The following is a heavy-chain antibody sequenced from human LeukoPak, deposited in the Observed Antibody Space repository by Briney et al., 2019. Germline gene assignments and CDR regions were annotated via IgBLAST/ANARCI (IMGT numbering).Heavy chain of an antibody. CDR3: ARGSKWELLPFDY. V-gene: IGHV3-48*03. J-gene: IGHJ4*02. CDR2: LSSSGSTI. D-gene: IGHD1-26*01. Sequence: GGSLRLSCAASGFTFSSYEMNWVRQAPGKGLEWVSYLSSSGSTIYYADSVKGRFTISRDNAKNSLYLQMNSLRAEDTAVYYCARGSKWELLPFDYWGQGTLVTVSS. CDR1: GFTFSSYE.